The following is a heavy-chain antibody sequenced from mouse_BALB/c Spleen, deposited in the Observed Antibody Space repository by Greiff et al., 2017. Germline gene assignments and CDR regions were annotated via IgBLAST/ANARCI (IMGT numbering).Heavy chain of an antibody. CDR3: ARDGGNYVWFAD. CDR1: GFTFSDYG. Sequence: EVKLVESGGGLVQPGGSRKLSCAASGFTFSDYGMAWVRQAPGKGPEWVAFISNLAYSIYYADTVTGRFTISRENAKNTLYLEMSSLRSEDTAMYYCARDGGNYVWFADWGQGTLVTVSA. D-gene: IGHD2-1*01. J-gene: IGHJ3*01. CDR2: ISNLAYSI. V-gene: IGHV5-15*02.